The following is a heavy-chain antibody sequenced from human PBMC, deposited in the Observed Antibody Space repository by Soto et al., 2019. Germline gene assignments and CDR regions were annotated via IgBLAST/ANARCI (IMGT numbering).Heavy chain of an antibody. V-gene: IGHV3-48*03. J-gene: IGHJ5*02. CDR3: ASLSGSYGFDP. CDR1: GFSFSSYE. CDR2: ISSSGSDI. Sequence: EAQLVESGGDLVQPGGSLRLSCAGSGFSFSSYEMNSVRQAPGKGLEWVSYISSSGSDIYYADSVKARFTISRDNAQNSLYLQMTRLRAEDTAIYYCASLSGSYGFDPWGQGTLVTVSS. D-gene: IGHD1-26*01.